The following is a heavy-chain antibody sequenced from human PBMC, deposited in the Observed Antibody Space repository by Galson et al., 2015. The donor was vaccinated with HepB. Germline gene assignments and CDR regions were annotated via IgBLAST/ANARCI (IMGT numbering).Heavy chain of an antibody. CDR2: INTNTGNP. CDR1: GYTFTSYA. J-gene: IGHJ4*02. CDR3: ARELGGLDDYYDSSGYYNY. Sequence: SVKVSCKASGYTFTSYAMNWVRQAPGQGLEWMGWINTNTGNPTYAQGFTGRFVFSLDTSVSTAYLQISSLKAEDTAVYYCARELGGLDDYYDSSGYYNYWGQGTLVTVSS. V-gene: IGHV7-4-1*02. D-gene: IGHD3-22*01.